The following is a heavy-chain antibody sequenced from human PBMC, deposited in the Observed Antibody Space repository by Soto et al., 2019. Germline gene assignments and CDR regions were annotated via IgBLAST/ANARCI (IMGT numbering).Heavy chain of an antibody. CDR3: ARLGGAARPLSAFDI. CDR2: IYISGST. J-gene: IGHJ3*02. V-gene: IGHV4-59*01. Sequence: QVQLQESGPGLVKPSETLSVTCTVSGGSISSYYWSWIRQPPGKGLEWIGYIYISGSTNYNPSLTRRVTISVDTSKNQLSLKLTSVTAGDTAVYYSARLGGAARPLSAFDIWGQGTMVTVSS. D-gene: IGHD6-6*01. CDR1: GGSISSYY.